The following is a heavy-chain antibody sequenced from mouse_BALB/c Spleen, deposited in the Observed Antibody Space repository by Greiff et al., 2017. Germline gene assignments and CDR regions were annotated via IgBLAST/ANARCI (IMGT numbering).Heavy chain of an antibody. CDR1: GFTFSDYY. CDR2: ISDGGSYT. CDR3: ARHPVEGYAMDY. Sequence: EVKLVESGGGLVKPGGSLKLSCAASGFTFSDYYMYWVRQTPEKRLEWVATISDGGSYTYYPDSVKGRFTISRDNAKNTLYLQMSSLKSEDTAMYYCARHPVEGYAMDYWGQGTSVTVSS. J-gene: IGHJ4*01. V-gene: IGHV5-4*02.